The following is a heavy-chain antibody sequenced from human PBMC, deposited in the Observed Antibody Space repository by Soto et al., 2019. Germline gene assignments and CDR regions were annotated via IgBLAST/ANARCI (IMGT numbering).Heavy chain of an antibody. CDR3: ARAVAVAADFDY. V-gene: IGHV1-3*05. D-gene: IGHD6-19*01. J-gene: IGHJ4*02. CDR2: INAGNGNT. Sequence: QVQLVQSRAEEKEPGASVKVSCKASGYTFTGYAMYWVRQAPGQRLEWMGWINAGNGNTKYSQKFQGRVTITRDTSASTAYMELSSMRYEDTAVYYCARAVAVAADFDYWGQGTLVTVSS. CDR1: GYTFTGYA.